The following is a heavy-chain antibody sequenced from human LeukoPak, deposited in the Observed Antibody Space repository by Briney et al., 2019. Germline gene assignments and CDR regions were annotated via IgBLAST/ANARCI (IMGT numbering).Heavy chain of an antibody. CDR2: INQDGSEK. CDR1: GFTFSSYW. V-gene: IGHV3-7*04. D-gene: IGHD1-26*01. CDR3: ARVRVGTTNYFDY. Sequence: GGSLRLSCAASGFTFSSYWMSWVRQAPGKGLEWVANINQDGSEKYYVDSVRGRFTISRDNAKNSLCLQLDNLRAADTAVYYCARVRVGTTNYFDYWGQGTLVTVSS. J-gene: IGHJ4*02.